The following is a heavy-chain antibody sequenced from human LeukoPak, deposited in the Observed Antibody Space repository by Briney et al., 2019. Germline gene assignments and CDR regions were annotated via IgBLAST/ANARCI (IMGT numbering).Heavy chain of an antibody. D-gene: IGHD3-22*01. V-gene: IGHV3-30*01. J-gene: IGHJ4*02. CDR3: ARDILGVTTIVVDH. CDR1: GFTFSSYA. Sequence: GGSLRLSCAASGFTFSSYAMHWVRQAPGKGLEWVAVISYDGSNKYYADSVKGRFTISRDNSKNTLYLQMNSLRAEDTAVYYCARDILGVTTIVVDHWGQGTLVTVSS. CDR2: ISYDGSNK.